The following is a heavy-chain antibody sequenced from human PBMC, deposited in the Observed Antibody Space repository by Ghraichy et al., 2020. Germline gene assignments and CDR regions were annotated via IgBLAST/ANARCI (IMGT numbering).Heavy chain of an antibody. CDR1: GFTFSSYG. CDR3: AKDHGAHTWDPTDWLDR. J-gene: IGHJ5*02. D-gene: IGHD3-16*01. V-gene: IGHV3-30*02. CDR2: IRYDANTK. Sequence: GESLNISCAASGFTFSSYGMHWVRQAPGKGLEWVAFIRYDANTKYYADSVMGRITTSRDNSKNTLYLQMNSLTAEDTAVYFCAKDHGAHTWDPTDWLDRWGQGTPVTVSS.